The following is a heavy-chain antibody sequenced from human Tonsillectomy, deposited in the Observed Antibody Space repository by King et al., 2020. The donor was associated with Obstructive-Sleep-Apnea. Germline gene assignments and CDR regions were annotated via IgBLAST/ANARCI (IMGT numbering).Heavy chain of an antibody. J-gene: IGHJ4*02. CDR2: IKSQGGGGTT. V-gene: IGHV3-15*01. D-gene: IGHD4-17*01. CDR3: TWMTTVTTIDF. CDR1: GITFRDAW. Sequence: VQLVESGGGLVKPGGSLRVSCAVSGITFRDAWMSWVRQAPGKGRGWGCRIKSQGGGGTTDYAAPVKGRFIIPRDDSKNTLYLQMNSLKIEDTAVYYCTWMTTVTTIDFWGQGTQVTVSS.